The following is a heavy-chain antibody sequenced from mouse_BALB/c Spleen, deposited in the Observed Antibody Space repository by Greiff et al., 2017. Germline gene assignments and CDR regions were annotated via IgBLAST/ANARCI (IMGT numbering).Heavy chain of an antibody. CDR3: ARRDYRYDFDY. D-gene: IGHD2-14*01. CDR1: GYTFTSYW. J-gene: IGHJ2*01. V-gene: IGHV1-7*01. Sequence: VQGVESGAELAQPGASVKMSCKASGYTFTSYWMHWVKQRPGQGLEWIGYINPSTGYTEYNQKFKDKATLTADKSSSTAYMQLSSLTSEDSAVYYCARRDYRYDFDYWGQGTTLTVSA. CDR2: INPSTGYT.